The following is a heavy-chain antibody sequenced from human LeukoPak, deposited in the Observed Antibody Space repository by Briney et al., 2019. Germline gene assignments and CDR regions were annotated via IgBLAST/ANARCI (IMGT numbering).Heavy chain of an antibody. D-gene: IGHD1-26*01. V-gene: IGHV3-30*18. Sequence: PGRSLRLSCAASGFTFSSYGMHWVRQAPGKGLEGVAVISYDGSNKYYADSVKGRFTISRDNSKNTLYLQMNSLRAEDTAVYYCAKEWWELPSGYWGQGTLVSVSS. J-gene: IGHJ4*02. CDR3: AKEWWELPSGY. CDR1: GFTFSSYG. CDR2: ISYDGSNK.